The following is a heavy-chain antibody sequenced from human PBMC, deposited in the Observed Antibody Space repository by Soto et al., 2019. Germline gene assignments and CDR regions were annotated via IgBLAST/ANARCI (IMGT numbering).Heavy chain of an antibody. V-gene: IGHV3-15*07. CDR3: TTRFQYQLLWTYYYYGMDV. CDR2: IKSKTDGGTT. D-gene: IGHD2-2*01. CDR1: GFTFSNAW. J-gene: IGHJ6*02. Sequence: PGGSLRLSCAASGFTFSNAWMNWVRQAPGKGLEWVGRIKSKTDGGTTDYAAPVKGRFTISRDDSKNTLYLQMNSLKTEDTAVYYCTTRFQYQLLWTYYYYGMDVWGQGTTVTVSS.